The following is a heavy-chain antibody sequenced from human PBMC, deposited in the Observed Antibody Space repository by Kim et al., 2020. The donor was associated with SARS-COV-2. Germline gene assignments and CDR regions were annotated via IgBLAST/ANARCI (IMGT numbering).Heavy chain of an antibody. CDR2: T. Sequence: TNHERKFQGRVTMTTDTATSTAYMGLRSLRSDDTSVYYCARGVGATQFDYWGQGTLVTVSS. D-gene: IGHD1-26*01. CDR3: ARGVGATQFDY. J-gene: IGHJ4*02. V-gene: IGHV1-18*01.